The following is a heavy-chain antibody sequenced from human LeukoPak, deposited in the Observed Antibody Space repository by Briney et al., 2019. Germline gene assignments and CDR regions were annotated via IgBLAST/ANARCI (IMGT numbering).Heavy chain of an antibody. CDR3: ARRQRIQLWTKGDGFDI. V-gene: IGHV4-59*08. CDR2: IYYSGST. Sequence: SETLSLTCTVSGGSISNYYWTWIRQPPGKGLEWIGYIYYSGSTNYNPSLKSRVTISVDTSTSKNQFSLKLSSVTAADTAIYYCARRQRIQLWTKGDGFDIWGQGTMVTVSS. CDR1: GGSISNYY. D-gene: IGHD5-18*01. J-gene: IGHJ3*02.